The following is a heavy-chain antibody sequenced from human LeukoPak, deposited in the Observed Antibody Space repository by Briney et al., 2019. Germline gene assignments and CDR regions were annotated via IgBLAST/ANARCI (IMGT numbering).Heavy chain of an antibody. CDR2: IYYSGST. J-gene: IGHJ3*02. D-gene: IGHD6-13*01. CDR1: GGSISSYS. V-gene: IGHV4-59*01. Sequence: PSETLSLTCTVSGGSISSYSWSWIRQPPGKGLEWIGYIYYSGSTSSNPSLRSRLTISGDTSKNQFSLRLSSVTAADTAMYYCARDSGGAAGGSGMGYGFDIWGQGTMVIVSS. CDR3: ARDSGGAAGGSGMGYGFDI.